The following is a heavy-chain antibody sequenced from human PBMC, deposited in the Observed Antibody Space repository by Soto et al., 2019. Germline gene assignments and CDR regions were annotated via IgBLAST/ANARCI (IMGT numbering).Heavy chain of an antibody. CDR1: GYTFTRYA. Sequence: ASVKVSCKASGYTFTRYAMHWVRQAPGQRLEWMGWINAGNGNTKYSQKFQGRVTITRDTSASTAYMELSSLRSEDTAVYYCARDKIYCSGGSCYHNWFDPWGQGTLVTVSS. CDR3: ARDKIYCSGGSCYHNWFDP. CDR2: INAGNGNT. D-gene: IGHD2-15*01. V-gene: IGHV1-3*01. J-gene: IGHJ5*02.